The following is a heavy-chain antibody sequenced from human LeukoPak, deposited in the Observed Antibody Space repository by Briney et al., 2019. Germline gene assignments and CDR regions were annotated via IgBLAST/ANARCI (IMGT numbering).Heavy chain of an antibody. CDR3: AKEVVVVPAAKWAFDY. CDR1: GFTFSSYG. J-gene: IGHJ4*02. V-gene: IGHV3-30*18. D-gene: IGHD2-2*01. CDR2: ISYDGSNK. Sequence: GGSLRLSCAASGFTFSSYGMHWVRQAPGKGLEWVAVISYDGSNKYYADSVKGRFTISRDNSKNTLYLQMNGLRAEDTAVYYCAKEVVVVPAAKWAFDYWGQGTLVTVSS.